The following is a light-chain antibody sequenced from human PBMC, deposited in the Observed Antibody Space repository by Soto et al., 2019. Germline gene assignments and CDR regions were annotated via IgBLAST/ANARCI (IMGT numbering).Light chain of an antibody. CDR2: AAS. J-gene: IGKJ1*01. CDR1: QSIMYW. V-gene: IGKV1-5*01. CDR3: QQYNSYRT. Sequence: DIQMTQSPSTLSASVGDRATITCRASQSIMYWLACFQQKPGKAPKLLIYAASSLQSGVPSRFSGSGSGTEFTLTISSLQPDDFATYYCQQYNSYRTFGQGTKVDIK.